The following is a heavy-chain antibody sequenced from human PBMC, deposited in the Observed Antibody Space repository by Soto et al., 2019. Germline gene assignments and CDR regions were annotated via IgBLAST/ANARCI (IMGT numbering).Heavy chain of an antibody. CDR3: AGGRYNYGI. D-gene: IGHD5-18*01. J-gene: IGHJ4*02. Sequence: QVQLQESGPGLMKPSETLSLTCTVSGGSIKSYYWSWIRQPPGKGLEWIGYMYYSGNTNHNPSLKSRVTISVDTSKNQISLKMTSVTAADTAVYYCAGGRYNYGIWGQGTLVIVSS. CDR1: GGSIKSYY. CDR2: MYYSGNT. V-gene: IGHV4-59*01.